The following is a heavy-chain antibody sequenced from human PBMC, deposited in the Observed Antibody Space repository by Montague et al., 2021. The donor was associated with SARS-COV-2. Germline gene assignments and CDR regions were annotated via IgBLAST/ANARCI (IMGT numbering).Heavy chain of an antibody. CDR3: SRTYRGTFDF. D-gene: IGHD1-7*01. CDR2: INHSGTT. J-gene: IGHJ5*01. Sequence: SETLSLTCAVYGGSFSAYYCSWIRQPPGRSLVLIGEINHSGTTNYKSSLESRLSMSADTSKNQFSLNLSSVTAADTAVYFCSRTYRGTFDFWGQGILVTVSS. CDR1: GGSFSAYY. V-gene: IGHV4-34*01.